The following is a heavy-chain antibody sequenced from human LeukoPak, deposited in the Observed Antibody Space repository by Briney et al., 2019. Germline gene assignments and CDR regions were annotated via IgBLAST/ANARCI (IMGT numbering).Heavy chain of an antibody. Sequence: PGGALRLSCSASGFTFSDYYMSWIRQAPGKGLEWVSYISSSGSTIYYADSVKGRFTSSRDNAKNSLYLQMNSLRAEDTAVYYCAKVLVPHSSSWYGFDAFDIWGQGTMVTVSS. CDR3: AKVLVPHSSSWYGFDAFDI. V-gene: IGHV3-11*01. CDR2: ISSSGSTI. J-gene: IGHJ3*02. CDR1: GFTFSDYY. D-gene: IGHD6-13*01.